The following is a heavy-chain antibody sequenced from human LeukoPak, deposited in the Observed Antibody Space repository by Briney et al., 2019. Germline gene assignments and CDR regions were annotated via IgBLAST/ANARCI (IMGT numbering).Heavy chain of an antibody. CDR1: GFTVSSNY. CDR2: IYSGGST. CDR3: ARGNQDYYYGMDV. Sequence: LTGGPLRLSCAASGFTVSSNYMSWVRQAPGKGLEWVSVIYSGGSTYYADSVKGRFTISRHNSKNTLYLQMNSLRAEDTAVYYCARGNQDYYYGMDVWGQGTTVTVSS. J-gene: IGHJ6*02. V-gene: IGHV3-53*04.